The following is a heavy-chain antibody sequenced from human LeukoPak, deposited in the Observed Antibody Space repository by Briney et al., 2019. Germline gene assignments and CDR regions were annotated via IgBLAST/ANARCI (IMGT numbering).Heavy chain of an antibody. J-gene: IGHJ6*03. V-gene: IGHV4-4*07. CDR2: IYTSGST. CDR3: ARDVPYSSSWYYYYYMDV. D-gene: IGHD6-13*01. Sequence: SETLSLTCTVSGGSISSYYWSWIRQPAGKGLEWIGRIYTSGSTNYNPSLKSRVTMSVDTSKNQFSLKLSSVTAADTAVYYRARDVPYSSSWYYYYYMDVWGKGTTVTVSS. CDR1: GGSISSYY.